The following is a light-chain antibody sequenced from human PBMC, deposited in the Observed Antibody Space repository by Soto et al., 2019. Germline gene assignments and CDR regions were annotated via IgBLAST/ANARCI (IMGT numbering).Light chain of an antibody. CDR2: AAS. CDR1: QSVGSN. CDR3: QQYNNWS. V-gene: IGKV3-15*01. J-gene: IGKJ5*01. Sequence: EIVMTQSPATLSVSPGERPTLSYRASQSVGSNLAWYQQKPGHAXRLLIYAASTRATGIPARFSGSGSGTECPLTISSLQSEAFAVYYCQQYNNWSFGQGTRLEIK.